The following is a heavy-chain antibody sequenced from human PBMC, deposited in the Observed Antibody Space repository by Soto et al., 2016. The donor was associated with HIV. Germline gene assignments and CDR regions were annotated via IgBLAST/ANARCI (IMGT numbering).Heavy chain of an antibody. CDR1: GGSISSYY. CDR2: IYYSGST. D-gene: IGHD6-13*01. CDR3: ARGGYSSSWYYYMDV. J-gene: IGHJ6*03. Sequence: QVQLQESGPGLVKPSETLSLTCTVSGGSISSYYWSWIRQPPGKGLEWIGYIYYSGSTNYNPSLKSRVTISVDTSKNQFSLKVNSVTAADTAVYHCARGGYSSSWYYYMDVVGQRGHGHRLL. V-gene: IGHV4-59*01.